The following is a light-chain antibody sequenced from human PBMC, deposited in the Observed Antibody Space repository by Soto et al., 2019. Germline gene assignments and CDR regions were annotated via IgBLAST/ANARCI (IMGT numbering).Light chain of an antibody. Sequence: QAVVTQESSFSVSPGGTITLTCGLSSGSVSTNNYPSWYQQTPGQAPRTLIYNTNTRSSGVPDRFSGSILGNQAALTITGAQADDECDYYCLLYVGSGIHWVFGGGTKVTVL. V-gene: IGLV8-61*01. CDR2: NTN. CDR1: SGSVSTNNY. J-gene: IGLJ3*02. CDR3: LLYVGSGIHWV.